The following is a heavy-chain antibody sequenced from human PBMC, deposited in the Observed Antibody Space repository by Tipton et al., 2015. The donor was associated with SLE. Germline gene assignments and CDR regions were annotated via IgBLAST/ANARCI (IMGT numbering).Heavy chain of an antibody. V-gene: IGHV3-23*01. Sequence: SSSSNFWGWIRQAPGKGLEWVSAMSGSGASTYYADSVKGRFTISRDNSKNTVFLQMNSLTVDDTALYYCAKEGHIVVVTDWGQGTLVTVSS. D-gene: IGHD2-21*02. CDR3: AKEGHIVVVTD. CDR1: SSSSNF. CDR2: MSGSGAST. J-gene: IGHJ4*02.